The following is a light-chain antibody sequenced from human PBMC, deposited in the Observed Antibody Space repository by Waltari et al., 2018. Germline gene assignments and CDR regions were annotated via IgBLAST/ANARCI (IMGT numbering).Light chain of an antibody. CDR1: QSVLYSSNNKSY. CDR3: QQYYSTPWT. V-gene: IGKV4-1*01. J-gene: IGKJ1*01. CDR2: WAS. Sequence: DIVMTQSPDSLAVSLGERATINCQSSQSVLYSSNNKSYLAWYQHKPGQPPKLLIYWASTREFGVPDRFSGSGSGTDFTLTISSLQAEDVAVYYCQQYYSTPWTFGQGTKVEI.